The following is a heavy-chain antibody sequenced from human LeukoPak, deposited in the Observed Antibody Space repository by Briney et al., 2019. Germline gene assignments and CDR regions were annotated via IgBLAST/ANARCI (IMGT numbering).Heavy chain of an antibody. V-gene: IGHV4-38-2*02. CDR3: ARGSVVNYYYGMDV. CDR2: IYHSGST. Sequence: SETLSLTCTVSGYSISSGYYWGWIRQPPGKGLEWIGSIYHSGSTYYNPSLKSRVTISVDKSKNQFSLKLSSVTAADTAVYYCARGSVVNYYYGMDVWGQGTTVTVSS. D-gene: IGHD4-23*01. CDR1: GYSISSGYY. J-gene: IGHJ6*02.